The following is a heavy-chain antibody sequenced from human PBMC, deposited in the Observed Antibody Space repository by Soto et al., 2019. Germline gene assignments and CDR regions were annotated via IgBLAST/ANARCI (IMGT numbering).Heavy chain of an antibody. J-gene: IGHJ5*02. CDR2: INPNGGST. CDR3: ARSPGEYSGYVNDWFDP. V-gene: IGHV1-46*01. CDR1: GYTFSSYY. D-gene: IGHD5-12*01. Sequence: ASVKVSCKASGYTFSSYYIHWVRQAPGQGLEWIGIINPNGGSTNYAQNFKGRLTVTRDTSKNQFSLKLSSVTAADTAVYYCARSPGEYSGYVNDWFDPWGQGTLVTVSS.